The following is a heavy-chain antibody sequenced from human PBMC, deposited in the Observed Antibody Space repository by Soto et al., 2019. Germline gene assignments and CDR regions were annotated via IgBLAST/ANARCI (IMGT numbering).Heavy chain of an antibody. Sequence: QVQLQESGPGLVKPSETLSLTCTVSGGSISSYYWSWIRQPPGKGLEWIGYIYYSGSTNYNPSLTSRVSITVVTSKHQCPRKLTSVTAAHTAVYYCARGLTIFGVVARFDPWGQGPLVTVSS. J-gene: IGHJ5*02. CDR1: GGSISSYY. CDR3: ARGLTIFGVVARFDP. D-gene: IGHD3-3*01. CDR2: IYYSGST. V-gene: IGHV4-59*01.